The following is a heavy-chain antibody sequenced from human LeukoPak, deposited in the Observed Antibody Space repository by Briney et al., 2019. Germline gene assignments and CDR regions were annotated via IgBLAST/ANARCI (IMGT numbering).Heavy chain of an antibody. Sequence: SVKVSCKASGGTFSSYAISWVRQAPGQGLEWMGRIIPILGIANYAQKFQGRVTITADKSTSTAYMELSSLRSEDTAVYYCARDWDYYGSGSYYHDYWGQGTLVTVSS. CDR3: ARDWDYYGSGSYYHDY. CDR2: IIPILGIA. J-gene: IGHJ4*02. V-gene: IGHV1-69*04. D-gene: IGHD3-10*01. CDR1: GGTFSSYA.